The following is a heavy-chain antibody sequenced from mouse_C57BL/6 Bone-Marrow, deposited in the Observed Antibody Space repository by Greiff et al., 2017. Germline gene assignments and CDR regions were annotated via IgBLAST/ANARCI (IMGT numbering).Heavy chain of an antibody. CDR1: GYTFTSYW. D-gene: IGHD1-1*01. J-gene: IGHJ1*03. V-gene: IGHV1-64*01. CDR2: IHPNSGST. Sequence: QVQLQQPGAELVKPGASVKLSCKASGYTFTSYWMHWVKQRPGQGLEWIGMIHPNSGSTNYNEKFKSKATLTVDKSSSTAYMQLSSLTSEDSAVYYCARGDYYGSSLWYFDFWGTGTTVTVSS. CDR3: ARGDYYGSSLWYFDF.